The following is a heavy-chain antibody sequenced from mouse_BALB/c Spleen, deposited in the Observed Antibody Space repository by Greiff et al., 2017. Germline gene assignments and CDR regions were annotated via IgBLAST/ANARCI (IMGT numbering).Heavy chain of an antibody. CDR1: GFAFSSYD. J-gene: IGHJ2*01. Sequence: EVQLQESGGGLVKPGGSLKLSCAASGFAFSSYDMSWVRQTPEKRLEWVAYISSGGGSTYYPDTVKGRFTISRDNAKNTLYLQMSSLKSEDTAMYYCARQGGDYWGQGTTLTVSS. V-gene: IGHV5-12-1*01. CDR3: ARQGGDY. CDR2: ISSGGGST.